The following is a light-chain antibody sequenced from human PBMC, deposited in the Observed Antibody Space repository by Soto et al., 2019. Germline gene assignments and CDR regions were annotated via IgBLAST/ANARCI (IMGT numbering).Light chain of an antibody. CDR2: GNN. CDR1: SSNIGAGYD. V-gene: IGLV1-40*01. CDR3: QSFDSSLSGYV. Sequence: QSALTQPPSVSGAPGQRVTISCTGSSSNIGAGYDVHWYQQFPGTAPKLLIYGNNNRPSGVPDRFSGSKSGTSASLAITGLQAEDEADYYCQSFDSSLSGYVFGTGTKLTVL. J-gene: IGLJ1*01.